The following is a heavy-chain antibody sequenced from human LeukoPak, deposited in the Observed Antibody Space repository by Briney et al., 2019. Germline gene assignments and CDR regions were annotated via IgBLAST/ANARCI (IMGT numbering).Heavy chain of an antibody. Sequence: ASVKVSCKASGYTFTSYGISWVRQAPGQGLEWMRWISAYNGNTNYAQKLQGRVTMTTDTSTSTAYMELRSLRSDDTAVYYCALGKYYDSSGYYYVEYFQHWGQGTLVTVSS. V-gene: IGHV1-18*01. J-gene: IGHJ1*01. D-gene: IGHD3-22*01. CDR2: ISAYNGNT. CDR3: ALGKYYDSSGYYYVEYFQH. CDR1: GYTFTSYG.